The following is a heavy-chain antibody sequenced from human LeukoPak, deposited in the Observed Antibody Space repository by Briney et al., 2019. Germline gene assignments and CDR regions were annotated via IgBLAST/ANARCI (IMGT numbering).Heavy chain of an antibody. CDR1: GFTLSNYR. CDR3: AREGHYDSRGTDY. Sequence: PGGSLRLSCTASGFTLSNYRMQGVPQTPGKGLVWVSRLHNDGSATFYADYVKGRFTICRDNPKSTLYLQMNSLTAQGTAVYYCAREGHYDSRGTDYWGQGTLVTVSS. V-gene: IGHV3-74*01. CDR2: LHNDGSAT. J-gene: IGHJ4*02. D-gene: IGHD3-22*01.